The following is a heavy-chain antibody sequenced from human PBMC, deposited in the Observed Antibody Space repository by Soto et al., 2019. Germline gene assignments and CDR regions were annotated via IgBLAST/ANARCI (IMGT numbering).Heavy chain of an antibody. Sequence: SETLSLTCTVSGGSISSGDYYWSWIRQPPGKGLEWIGYIYYSGSTYYNPSLKSRVTISVDTSKNQFSLKLSSVTAADTAVYYCARELRGRYCSGGSCHLHSADYWGQGTLVTVSS. CDR2: IYYSGST. CDR3: ARELRGRYCSGGSCHLHSADY. V-gene: IGHV4-30-4*01. D-gene: IGHD2-15*01. J-gene: IGHJ4*02. CDR1: GGSISSGDYY.